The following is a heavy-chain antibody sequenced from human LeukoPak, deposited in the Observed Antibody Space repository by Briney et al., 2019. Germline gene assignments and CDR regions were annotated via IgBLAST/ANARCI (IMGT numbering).Heavy chain of an antibody. D-gene: IGHD2/OR15-2a*01. CDR2: LYYRGST. CDR3: ARRPLTPFCLDY. V-gene: IGHV4-39*07. Sequence: PSETLSLTCTVSGGSISSSTSYWTWIRQPPGKGLEWIGSLYYRGSTSYNPSLKSRVTMSVDTSKNQFSLRLSSMTAADTAVYYCARRPLTPFCLDYWGQGTLVTVSS. CDR1: GGSISSSTSY. J-gene: IGHJ4*02.